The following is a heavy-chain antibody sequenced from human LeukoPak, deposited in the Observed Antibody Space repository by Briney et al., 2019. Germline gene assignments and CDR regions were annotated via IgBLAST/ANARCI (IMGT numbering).Heavy chain of an antibody. D-gene: IGHD6-6*01. V-gene: IGHV1-69*13. CDR1: GGTFSSYA. CDR3: ASRVGEQLVRDYYYMDV. Sequence: ASVKVSCKASGGTFSSYAISWVRQAPGQGLEWMGGIIPIFGTANYAQKFQGRVTITADESTSTAYMELSSLRSEDTAVYYCASRVGEQLVRDYYYMDVWGKGTTVTVSS. CDR2: IIPIFGTA. J-gene: IGHJ6*03.